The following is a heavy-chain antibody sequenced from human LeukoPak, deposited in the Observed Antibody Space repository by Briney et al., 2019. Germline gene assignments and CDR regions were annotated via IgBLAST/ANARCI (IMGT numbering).Heavy chain of an antibody. Sequence: GGSLRLSCAASGFTFSRFPMHWVRQAPGKGLEWVSGISWNSGSIGYADSVKGRFTISRDNAKNSLYLQMNSLRAEDTALYYCAKDMFPLLEWLYSGMDVWGQGTTVTVSS. V-gene: IGHV3-9*01. J-gene: IGHJ6*02. CDR2: ISWNSGSI. CDR3: AKDMFPLLEWLYSGMDV. CDR1: GFTFSRFP. D-gene: IGHD3-3*01.